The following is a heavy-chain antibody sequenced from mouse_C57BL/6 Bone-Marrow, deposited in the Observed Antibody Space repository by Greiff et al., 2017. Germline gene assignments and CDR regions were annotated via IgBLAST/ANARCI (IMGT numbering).Heavy chain of an antibody. J-gene: IGHJ2*01. V-gene: IGHV14-4*01. CDR1: GFNIKDDY. Sequence: EVQLQQSGAELVRPGASVKLSCTASGFNIKDDYMHWVKQRPEQGLEWIGRIDPENGDTEYASKFQGKATITADTSSNPAYLQLSSLTSEDTAVYYCTTSDITTVDYWGQGTTLTVSS. CDR3: TTSDITTVDY. D-gene: IGHD1-1*01. CDR2: IDPENGDT.